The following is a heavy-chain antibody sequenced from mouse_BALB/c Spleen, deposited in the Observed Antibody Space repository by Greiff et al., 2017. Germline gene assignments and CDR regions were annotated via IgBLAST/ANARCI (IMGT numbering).Heavy chain of an antibody. D-gene: IGHD2-4*01. J-gene: IGHJ3*01. CDR1: GFTFSSYA. CDR3: ARGGIYYDYEGSFAY. Sequence: EVNVVESGGGLVKPGGSLKLSCAASGFTFSSYAMSWVRQTPEKRLEWVASISSGGSTYYPDSVKGRFTISRDNARNILYLQMSSLRSEDTAMYYCARGGIYYDYEGSFAYWGQGTLVTVSA. V-gene: IGHV5-6-5*01. CDR2: ISSGGST.